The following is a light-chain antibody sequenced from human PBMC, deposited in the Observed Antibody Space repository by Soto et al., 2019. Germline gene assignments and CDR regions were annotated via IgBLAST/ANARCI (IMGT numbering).Light chain of an antibody. Sequence: SVLTQPASVSGSPGEWITISCTGTSSDVGSHNLVSWYQQHPGKAPKLIIYEVNNRPSGVSNRFSGSKSGNTASLTIFGLQTEDEADYYCCSFAGSGTYVFGTGTKVTVL. CDR1: SSDVGSHNL. V-gene: IGLV2-23*02. J-gene: IGLJ1*01. CDR2: EVN. CDR3: CSFAGSGTYV.